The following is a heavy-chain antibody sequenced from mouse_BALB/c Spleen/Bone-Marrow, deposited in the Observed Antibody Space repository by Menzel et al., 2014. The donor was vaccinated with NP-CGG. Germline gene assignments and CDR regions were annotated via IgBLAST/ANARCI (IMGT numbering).Heavy chain of an antibody. CDR1: GYTFTDYE. J-gene: IGHJ2*01. D-gene: IGHD1-1*01. Sequence: VKLQESGAELVRPGASVTLSCKASGYTFTDYEMHWVKQTPVHGLEWIGAIDPETGGTAYNQKFKGKATLTADKSSSTAYMELRSLTSEDSAVYYCTRGGNYITTVVVEFDYWGQGTTLTVSS. V-gene: IGHV1-15*01. CDR2: IDPETGGT. CDR3: TRGGNYITTVVVEFDY.